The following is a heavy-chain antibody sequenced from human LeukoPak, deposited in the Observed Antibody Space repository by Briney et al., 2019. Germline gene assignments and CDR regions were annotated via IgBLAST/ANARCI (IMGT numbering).Heavy chain of an antibody. V-gene: IGHV5-10-1*01. CDR1: GYRFTSYW. Sequence: GESLKISCKGSGYRFTSYWISWVRQMPGKGLEGMGTIDPSDSYTDYSPSFQGHVTIAADKSISTAYLQWSSLKASDTAMYYCARRALPPAYCGGDCFDAFDIWGQGTMVTVSS. D-gene: IGHD2-21*02. J-gene: IGHJ3*02. CDR2: IDPSDSYT. CDR3: ARRALPPAYCGGDCFDAFDI.